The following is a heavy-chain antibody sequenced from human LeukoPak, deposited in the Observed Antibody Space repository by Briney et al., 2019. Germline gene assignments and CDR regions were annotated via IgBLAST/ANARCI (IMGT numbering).Heavy chain of an antibody. V-gene: IGHV1-58*01. CDR3: AAVYCSNDVFYMDTRPFDP. CDR1: GFTFTSSA. J-gene: IGHJ5*02. D-gene: IGHD2-8*01. Sequence: SVKVSCKASGFTFTSSALQWVRQTRGQRLEWIGCIVVGSGNTHYAQKFQERVNITRDMSTSTAYMELSNLRSEDTAVYYCAAVYCSNDVFYMDTRPFDPWGQGTLVAVSS. CDR2: IVVGSGNT.